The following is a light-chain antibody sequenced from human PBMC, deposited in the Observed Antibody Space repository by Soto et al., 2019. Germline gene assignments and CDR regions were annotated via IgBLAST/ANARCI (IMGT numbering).Light chain of an antibody. CDR2: ATS. CDR3: QQLNSYPVT. Sequence: DIQLTQSPSFLSASVGDRVTITCRASQGLNSYFAWYQQKPGKAPKLLLYATSTLQSVFPSRYSGSGSGAEFTRTITSLQPEDIATYYCQQLNSYPVTVGGGTKVEIK. J-gene: IGKJ4*01. CDR1: QGLNSY. V-gene: IGKV1-9*01.